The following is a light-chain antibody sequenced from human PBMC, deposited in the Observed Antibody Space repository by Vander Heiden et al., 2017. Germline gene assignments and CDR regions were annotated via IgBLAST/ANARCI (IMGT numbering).Light chain of an antibody. CDR3: QVWDSSSDHDV. CDR1: NIGSKS. CDR2: YDS. J-gene: IGLJ7*01. Sequence: SYVLTQPPSVSVAPGKTARITCGGNNIGSKSVHWYQQKPGQAPVLVIYYDSDRLSGIPERFSGSNSGNTATLTINRVEAGDEADYYCQVWDSSSDHDVFGGGTKLTVL. V-gene: IGLV3-21*04.